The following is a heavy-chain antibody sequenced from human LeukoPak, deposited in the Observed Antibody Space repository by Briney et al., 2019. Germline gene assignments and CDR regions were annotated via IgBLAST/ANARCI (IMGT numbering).Heavy chain of an antibody. CDR2: MNPNSGNT. J-gene: IGHJ1*01. CDR1: GGTFSSYD. CDR3: ARRVGSGWPVQH. D-gene: IGHD6-19*01. Sequence: ASVKVSCKASGGTFSSYDINWVRQATGQGLEWMGWMNPNSGNTGYAQKFQGRLNMTRNTSISTAYMELSSLRSEDTAVYYCARRVGSGWPVQHWGQGTLVTVSS. V-gene: IGHV1-8*01.